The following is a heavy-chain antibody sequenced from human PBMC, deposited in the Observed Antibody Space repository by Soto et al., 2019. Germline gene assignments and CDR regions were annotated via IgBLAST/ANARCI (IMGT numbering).Heavy chain of an antibody. V-gene: IGHV3-23*01. CDR2: VSANGQGI. D-gene: IGHD3-10*01. J-gene: IGHJ4*02. Sequence: EVQLLESGGGLVQPGGSLRLSCAASGVTFSISAISWVRQAPGKGLEWVSAVSANGQGIYYADSVRGRFNISRDNSKNTVFLHMDSLSAEDTAVYYCAKDRHYPRDYFHYWGQGTLVTVSS. CDR3: AKDRHYPRDYFHY. CDR1: GVTFSISA.